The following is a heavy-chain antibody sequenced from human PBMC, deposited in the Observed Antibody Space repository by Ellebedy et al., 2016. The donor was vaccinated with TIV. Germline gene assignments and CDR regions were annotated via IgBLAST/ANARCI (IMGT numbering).Heavy chain of an antibody. D-gene: IGHD6-19*01. V-gene: IGHV1-2*04. CDR2: INPNSGGT. Sequence: ASVKVSCXTSGGTHRKYAINWVRQAPGQGLEWMGWINPNSGGTNYAQKFQGWVTMTRDTSISTAYMELSRLRSDDTAVYYCARPLTPGIAVAGLDYWGQGTLVTVSS. J-gene: IGHJ4*02. CDR3: ARPLTPGIAVAGLDY. CDR1: GGTHRKYA.